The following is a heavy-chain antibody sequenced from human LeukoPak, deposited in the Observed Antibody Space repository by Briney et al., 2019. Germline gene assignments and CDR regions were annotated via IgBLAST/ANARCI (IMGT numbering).Heavy chain of an antibody. Sequence: GGSLRLSCAASGFIFRNAWMTWVRQAPGKGLEWVGRLKSNPDGRTADYAAPVKGRFTISRDDSRNTLYLQVNNLKLEDTAVYYCTTLAHDVHYWGQGTLVTVSS. CDR3: TTLAHDVHY. CDR1: GFIFRNAW. V-gene: IGHV3-15*01. D-gene: IGHD3-3*01. CDR2: LKSNPDGRTA. J-gene: IGHJ4*02.